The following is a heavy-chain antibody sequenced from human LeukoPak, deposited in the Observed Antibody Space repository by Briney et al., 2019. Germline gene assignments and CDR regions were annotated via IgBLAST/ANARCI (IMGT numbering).Heavy chain of an antibody. V-gene: IGHV4-59*02. D-gene: IGHD3-3*01. J-gene: IGHJ3*02. Sequence: KASETLSLTCTVSGASVTSYYWNWIRQPPGKGLEWIGCRSYSGNTNYNPSLKSRVTISINTSKNQFSLKLSSVAAADTAVYYCARTDDFWSGSLEWGTERRRTRLNAFDIWGQGTMVTVSS. CDR2: RSYSGNT. CDR1: GASVTSYY. CDR3: ARTDDFWSGSLEWGTERRRTRLNAFDI.